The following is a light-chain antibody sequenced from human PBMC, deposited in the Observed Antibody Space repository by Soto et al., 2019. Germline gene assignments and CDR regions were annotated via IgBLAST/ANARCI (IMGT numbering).Light chain of an antibody. CDR1: QDIAGF. V-gene: IGKV1D-12*01. J-gene: IGKJ5*01. CDR3: QQAYSFPIT. CDR2: TAS. Sequence: DIQVTQSPSSVSASVGDRVTITCRASQDIAGFLAWYQHKPGRAPELLIRTASSLQSGVPSRFSGSGSGTDFTPTINSLQPEDSATYYCQQAYSFPITFGQGTRLEI.